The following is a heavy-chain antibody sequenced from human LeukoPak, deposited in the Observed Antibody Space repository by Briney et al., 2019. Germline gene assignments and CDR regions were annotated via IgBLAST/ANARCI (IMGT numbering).Heavy chain of an antibody. CDR1: EFDFSSHA. Sequence: GGSLRLSCAASEFDFSSHAMTWVRQAPGKGLEWVSAISISGSKTYYADSVKGRFTISRDNSKNTLYLQMNSLRAEDTAVYYCAKARDSSGLFDYWGQGTLGTVSS. D-gene: IGHD3-22*01. CDR2: ISISGSKT. J-gene: IGHJ4*02. CDR3: AKARDSSGLFDY. V-gene: IGHV3-23*01.